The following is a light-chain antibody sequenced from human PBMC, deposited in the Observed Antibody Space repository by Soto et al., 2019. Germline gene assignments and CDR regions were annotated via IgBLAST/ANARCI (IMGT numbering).Light chain of an antibody. J-gene: IGKJ4*01. CDR1: QSVSINS. CDR2: GAF. CDR3: QQYGSSPLT. V-gene: IGKV3-20*01. Sequence: EIVLTQSPGTLSLSPGERVSLSCRASQSVSINSLAWYQQKPGQAPRLLIYGAFSRATGIPDRFGGGGSGTDFTLTISRLEPEDFAVYYCQQYGSSPLTFGGGTKVEIK.